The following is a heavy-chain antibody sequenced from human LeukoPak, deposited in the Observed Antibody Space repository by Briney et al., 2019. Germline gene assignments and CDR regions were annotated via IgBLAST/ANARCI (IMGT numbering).Heavy chain of an antibody. CDR1: GGSISNYY. CDR3: ARRKYAFDI. CDR2: VHAGGGT. J-gene: IGHJ3*02. Sequence: SETLSLTCTVSGGSISNYYWSWIRQPAGKGLEWIGRVHAGGGTNYNPSLKSRVTMSEDSSKNQFSLKLSSVTAADTAVYYCARRKYAFDIWGQGTMVTVSS. V-gene: IGHV4-4*07.